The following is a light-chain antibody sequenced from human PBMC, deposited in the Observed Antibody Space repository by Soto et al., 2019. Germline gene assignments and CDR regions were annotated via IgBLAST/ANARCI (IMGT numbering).Light chain of an antibody. CDR1: QSVSISY. CDR2: GAS. J-gene: IGKJ1*01. CDR3: QQYGNSPPWT. Sequence: EIVLTQSPGTLSLSPGERATLSCRASQSVSISYLAWYQQKPGQAPRLLIYGASSRATGIPDRFTGSGSGTDVTLTISSLESEYFAVYYCQQYGNSPPWTFGQGTKVEIK. V-gene: IGKV3-20*01.